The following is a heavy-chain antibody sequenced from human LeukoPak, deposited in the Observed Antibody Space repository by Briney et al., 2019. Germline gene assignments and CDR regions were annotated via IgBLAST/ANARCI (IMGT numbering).Heavy chain of an antibody. J-gene: IGHJ4*02. Sequence: ASVKVSCKASGYTFTSYYMHWVRQAPGQGLEWMGIINPSGGSTSYAQKLQGRVTMTRDPSTSTVYMELSSLRSEDTAVYCCARDIYCSGGSCYSALVGDWGQGTLVTVSS. V-gene: IGHV1-46*01. D-gene: IGHD2-15*01. CDR2: INPSGGST. CDR1: GYTFTSYY. CDR3: ARDIYCSGGSCYSALVGD.